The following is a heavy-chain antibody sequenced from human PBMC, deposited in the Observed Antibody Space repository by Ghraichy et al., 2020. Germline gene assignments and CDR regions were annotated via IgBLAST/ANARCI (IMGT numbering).Heavy chain of an antibody. V-gene: IGHV4-4*07. CDR1: GGSISSYY. Sequence: SQTLSLTCSVSGGSISSYYWSWIRQPAGKGLEWIGRIYTSGSTSYNPSLKSRVTMSIDTSKNQFSLKLSSVTAADTAVYYCARDLTTTTYYYYGMDVWGQGTTVTVSS. J-gene: IGHJ6*02. CDR2: IYTSGST. D-gene: IGHD4-11*01. CDR3: ARDLTTTTYYYYGMDV.